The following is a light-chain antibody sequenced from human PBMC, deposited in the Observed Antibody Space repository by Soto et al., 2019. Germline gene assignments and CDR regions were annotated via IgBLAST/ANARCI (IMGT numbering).Light chain of an antibody. Sequence: DIQMTQSPSSLSASIGDRVTITCRASQSVRTHLNWYHQKPGKAPELLIYAASSLQAGVPSRFSGSGSGTDFTLTISSLHPEDFGDYFCQQSYSLPRTFGQGTNLEIK. V-gene: IGKV1-39*01. CDR3: QQSYSLPRT. CDR2: AAS. J-gene: IGKJ2*01. CDR1: QSVRTH.